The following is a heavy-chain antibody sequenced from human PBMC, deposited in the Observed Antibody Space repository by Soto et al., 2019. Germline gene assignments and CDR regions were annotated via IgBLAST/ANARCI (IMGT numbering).Heavy chain of an antibody. Sequence: AQLVEFGGGLVKPGGSLRLSCAASGFSLSSYTVNWVRQAPGKGLEWVSCITRIDDYVYYSDSVEGRFTISRDNAKNAVYLQVNSLRVEDSAVYYCAGKGIRLGRGGISGDNYRMDAWGQGTTVIVSS. CDR2: ITRIDDYV. V-gene: IGHV3-21*05. J-gene: IGHJ6*02. D-gene: IGHD3-10*01. CDR1: GFSLSSYT. CDR3: AGKGIRLGRGGISGDNYRMDA.